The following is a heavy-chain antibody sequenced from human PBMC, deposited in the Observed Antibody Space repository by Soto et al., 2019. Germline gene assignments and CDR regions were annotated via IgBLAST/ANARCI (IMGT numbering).Heavy chain of an antibody. CDR3: GAQDYGAKGYYFET. V-gene: IGHV4-39*01. CDR1: SGSISSSSSY. D-gene: IGHD4-17*01. Sequence: QLQLQESGPGLVKPSETLSLTCTVSSGSISSSSSYWGWIRQPPGKGLEWIGSIYYSGNTYYNPSLKSPVTISNDSLKAPFSLKLNSVTTPDTALYFFGAQDYGAKGYYFETWGQGTLVTVSS. CDR2: IYYSGNT. J-gene: IGHJ4*02.